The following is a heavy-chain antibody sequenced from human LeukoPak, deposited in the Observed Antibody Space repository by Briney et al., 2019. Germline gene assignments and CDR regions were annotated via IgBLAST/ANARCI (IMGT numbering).Heavy chain of an antibody. CDR2: ISSNGGST. D-gene: IGHD3-3*01. CDR3: ARDGGYDFWSGYYQDY. Sequence: GGSLRLSCPVSGFTFSSYAMHWVRQAPGKGLEYVSGISSNGGSTYYADSVKGRFTISRDNSKNTLYLQMNSLRAEDTAVYYCARDGGYDFWSGYYQDYWGQGTLVTVSS. J-gene: IGHJ4*02. CDR1: GFTFSSYA. V-gene: IGHV3-64*04.